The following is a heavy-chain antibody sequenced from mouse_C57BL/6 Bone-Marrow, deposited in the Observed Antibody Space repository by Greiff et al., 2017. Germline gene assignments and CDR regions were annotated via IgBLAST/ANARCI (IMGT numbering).Heavy chain of an antibody. CDR1: GYTFTSYW. CDR3: ARGLGAY. V-gene: IGHV1-69*01. D-gene: IGHD3-1*01. J-gene: IGHJ3*01. CDR2: IDPSDSYT. Sequence: QVQLKQPGAELVMPGASVKLSCKASGYTFTSYWMHWVKQRPGQGLEWIGEIDPSDSYTNYNQKFKGKSTLTVDKSSSTAYMQLSSLTSEDSAVYYCARGLGAYWGQGTLVTVSA.